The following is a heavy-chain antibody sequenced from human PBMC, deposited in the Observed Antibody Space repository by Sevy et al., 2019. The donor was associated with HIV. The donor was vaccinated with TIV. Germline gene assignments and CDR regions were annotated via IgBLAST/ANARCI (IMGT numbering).Heavy chain of an antibody. CDR1: GFTFDDYA. V-gene: IGHV3-9*01. D-gene: IGHD6-25*01. CDR3: AKAAAGPISSNWFDP. Sequence: GGSLRLSCAASGFTFDDYAMHWVRQAPGKGLEWVSGISWNSGSIGYADSVKGRFTISRDNAKNSLYLQMNILRAEDTALYYCAKAAAGPISSNWFDPWGQRTLVTVSS. J-gene: IGHJ5*02. CDR2: ISWNSGSI.